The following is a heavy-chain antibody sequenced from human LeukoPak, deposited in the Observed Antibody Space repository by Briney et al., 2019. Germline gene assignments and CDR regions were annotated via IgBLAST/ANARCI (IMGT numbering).Heavy chain of an antibody. CDR2: IYYSGST. J-gene: IGHJ4*02. Sequence: SETLSLTCTVSGGSISSGGYYWSWIRQHPGKGLEWIGYIYYSGSTYYNPPLKSRVTISVDTSKNQFSLKLSSVTAADTAVYYCARGANDILTGYYLFDYWGQGTLVTVSS. D-gene: IGHD3-9*01. CDR3: ARGANDILTGYYLFDY. CDR1: GGSISSGGYY. V-gene: IGHV4-31*03.